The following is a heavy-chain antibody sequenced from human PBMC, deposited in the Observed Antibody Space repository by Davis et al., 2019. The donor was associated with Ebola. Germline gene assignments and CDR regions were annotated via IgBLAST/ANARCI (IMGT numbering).Heavy chain of an antibody. Sequence: PGGSLRLSCKGSGYSFTSYWIGWVRQMPGKGLEWMGIIYPGDSDTRYSPSFQGQVTISADKSISTAYLQWSSLKASDTAMYYCASKITYYGHGMDVWGQGTTVTVSS. J-gene: IGHJ6*02. V-gene: IGHV5-51*01. D-gene: IGHD3-10*01. CDR1: GYSFTSYW. CDR3: ASKITYYGHGMDV. CDR2: IYPGDSDT.